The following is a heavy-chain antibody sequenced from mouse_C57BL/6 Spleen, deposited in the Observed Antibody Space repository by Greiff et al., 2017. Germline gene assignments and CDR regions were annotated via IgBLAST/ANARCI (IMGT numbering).Heavy chain of an antibody. CDR2: IDPSDSYT. V-gene: IGHV1-69*01. D-gene: IGHD3-2*02. J-gene: IGHJ2*01. CDR3: ARSGGRDYFDY. CDR1: GYTFTSYW. Sequence: QVQLQQPGAELVMPGASVKLSCKASGYTFTSYWMHWVKQRPGQGLEWIGEIDPSDSYTKYNQKFKGKSTLTVDKSSSTAYMQLSSLTSEDSAVYYCARSGGRDYFDYWGQGTTLTVSS.